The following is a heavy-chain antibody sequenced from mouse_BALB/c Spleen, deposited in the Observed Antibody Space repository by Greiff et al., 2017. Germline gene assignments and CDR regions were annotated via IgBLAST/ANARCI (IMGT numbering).Heavy chain of an antibody. J-gene: IGHJ4*01. CDR3: SRPIYYDYDLWYAIDY. CDR2: ISSGGSYT. CDR1: GFTFSSYG. Sequence: EVHLVESGGDLVKPGGSLKLSCAASGFTFSSYGMSWVRQTPDKRLEWVATISSGGSYTYYPDSVKGRFTISRDNAKNTLYLQMSSLKSEDTAMYYCSRPIYYDYDLWYAIDYWGQGTSVTVSS. D-gene: IGHD2-4*01. V-gene: IGHV5-6*01.